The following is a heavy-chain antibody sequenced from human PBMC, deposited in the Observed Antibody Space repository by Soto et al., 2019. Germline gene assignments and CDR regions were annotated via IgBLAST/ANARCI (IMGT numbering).Heavy chain of an antibody. CDR1: GYTFTGYY. CDR2: INPNSGGT. CDR3: ARSSMTTVTRPFDY. J-gene: IGHJ4*02. V-gene: IGHV1-2*04. Sequence: QVQLVQSGAEVKKPGASVKVSCKASGYTFTGYYMHWVRQAPGQGLEWMGWINPNSGGTNYAQKFQGWVTMTRDTSISTAYMELSRLRSDDTAVYYCARSSMTTVTRPFDYWGQGPLVTVSS. D-gene: IGHD4-17*01.